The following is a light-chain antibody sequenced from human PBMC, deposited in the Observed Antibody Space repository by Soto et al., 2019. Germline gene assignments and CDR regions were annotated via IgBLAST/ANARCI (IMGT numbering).Light chain of an antibody. CDR3: QTYDTSLSGLLV. J-gene: IGLJ3*02. CDR1: SSNIGGGYD. V-gene: IGLV1-40*01. CDR2: GNS. Sequence: QSVLTQPPSVSGAPGQRVTISCTGSSSNIGGGYDVHWYQQLPGTAPKLIIYGNSNRPSGVPDRFSGSKSGTSASLAITALQADDDADYYSQTYDTSLSGLLVFGTATKLTVL.